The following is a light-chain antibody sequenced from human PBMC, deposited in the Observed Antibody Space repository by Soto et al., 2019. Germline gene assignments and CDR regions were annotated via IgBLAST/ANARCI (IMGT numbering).Light chain of an antibody. CDR2: AAS. V-gene: IGKV1-6*01. Sequence: IQLTQYPSSLSASVGDRVTITCRASQAIRNDLVWFQQKPGKAPILLIYAASTLQSGVPPRFSGSGSGTDFTLTISSLQAEDFATYYCLQDYTYPRTFGGGTKVDIK. CDR1: QAIRND. CDR3: LQDYTYPRT. J-gene: IGKJ4*01.